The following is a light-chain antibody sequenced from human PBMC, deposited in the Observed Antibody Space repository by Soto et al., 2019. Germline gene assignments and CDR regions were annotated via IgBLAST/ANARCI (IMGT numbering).Light chain of an antibody. Sequence: AIQLTQSPSSLSAYVGDSVSITCRASQGISSALAWYQQKPGRAPKLLIYDASSLEGGVPSRFSGSRSGTEFTLTISSLQPEDFATYYCQQFNTYPRTFGQGTKVEIK. CDR3: QQFNTYPRT. CDR2: DAS. J-gene: IGKJ1*01. V-gene: IGKV1-13*02. CDR1: QGISSA.